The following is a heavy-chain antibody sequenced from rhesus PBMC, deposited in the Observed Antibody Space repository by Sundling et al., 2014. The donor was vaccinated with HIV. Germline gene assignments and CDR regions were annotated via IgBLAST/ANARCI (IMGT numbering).Heavy chain of an antibody. J-gene: IGHJ4*01. CDR2: INGNSGST. Sequence: QVQLQESGPGLVKPSETLSLTCTVSGASISTYWWSWIRQPPGKGLEWIGEINGNSGSTYYNPSLKSRVTISKDTSTNQISLKLASVTAADTAVYSCARTGPWTGYYSFDFWGQGVLVTVSP. CDR1: GASISTYW. V-gene: IGHV4-80*01. CDR3: ARTGPWTGYYSFDF. D-gene: IGHD3-3*01.